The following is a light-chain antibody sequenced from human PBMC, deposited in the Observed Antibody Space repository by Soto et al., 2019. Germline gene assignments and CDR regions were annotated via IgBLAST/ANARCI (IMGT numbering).Light chain of an antibody. CDR2: AAS. Sequence: DIQMTQSPSSLSASVGDRVTITCRASQNIRTYLNWYQQRPGKAPKLLIYAASRLQDGVPSRFSGSESGTDFMLTISRLQAEDSATYYCQHSYSDPLTFGQGTKLEIK. CDR1: QNIRTY. J-gene: IGKJ2*01. V-gene: IGKV1-39*01. CDR3: QHSYSDPLT.